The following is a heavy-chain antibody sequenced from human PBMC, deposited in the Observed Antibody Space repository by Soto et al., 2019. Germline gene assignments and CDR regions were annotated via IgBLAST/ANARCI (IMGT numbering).Heavy chain of an antibody. Sequence: SETLSLTCAVYGGSFSGYYWSWIRQPPGKGLEWIGEINHSGSTNYNPSLKSRVTISVDTSKNQFSLKLSSVTAADTAVYYCARRSKSSSGPTGAFDIWGQGTMVTVSS. CDR1: GGSFSGYY. D-gene: IGHD3-22*01. J-gene: IGHJ3*02. V-gene: IGHV4-34*01. CDR2: INHSGST. CDR3: ARRSKSSSGPTGAFDI.